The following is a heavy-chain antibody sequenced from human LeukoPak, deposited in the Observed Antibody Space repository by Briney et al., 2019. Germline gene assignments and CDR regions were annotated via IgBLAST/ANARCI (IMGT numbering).Heavy chain of an antibody. V-gene: IGHV3-7*01. CDR3: ARISHTEKYCRDF. J-gene: IGHJ4*02. CDR1: GFTFSSYW. Sequence: GGSLRLSCAASGFTFSSYWMNWVRQAPGKGLEWVANIKQDGSETYYVDSVEGRFTISRDNAKNSLYLRMDSLRAEDTAVYYCARISHTEKYCRDFWGQGTLVTVSS. CDR2: IKQDGSET. D-gene: IGHD6-6*01.